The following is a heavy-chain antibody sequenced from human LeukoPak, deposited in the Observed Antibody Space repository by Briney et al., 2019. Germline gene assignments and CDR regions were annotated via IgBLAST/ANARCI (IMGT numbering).Heavy chain of an antibody. D-gene: IGHD2-21*01. Sequence: GESLKISCKGSGYRFTSYWIGWVRRMPGKGLEWMGIIYPGDSDTRYSPSFQGQVTISADKSISTAYLQWSSLKASDTAMYYCARQAPLAYCGGDCYSDYWGQGTLVTVSS. CDR1: GYRFTSYW. V-gene: IGHV5-51*01. CDR3: ARQAPLAYCGGDCYSDY. CDR2: IYPGDSDT. J-gene: IGHJ4*02.